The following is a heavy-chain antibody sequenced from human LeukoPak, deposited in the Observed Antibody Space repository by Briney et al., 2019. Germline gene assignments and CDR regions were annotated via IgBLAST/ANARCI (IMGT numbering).Heavy chain of an antibody. J-gene: IGHJ4*02. CDR3: VSPRGFSYGYFDY. CDR2: IYYSKNT. V-gene: IGHV4-39*01. Sequence: PSETLSLTCTVSGGSISSSSAYWGWIRQPPGRGLEWIGSIYYSKNTYYNPSLKSRVTISADTSKNQFSLTLGSVSATDTAVYYCVSPRGFSYGYFDYWGQGALVTVSS. CDR1: GGSISSSSAY. D-gene: IGHD5-18*01.